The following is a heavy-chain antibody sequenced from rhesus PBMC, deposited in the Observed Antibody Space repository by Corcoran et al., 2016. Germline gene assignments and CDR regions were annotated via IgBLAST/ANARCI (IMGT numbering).Heavy chain of an antibody. D-gene: IGHD3S6*01. CDR3: VKHPTATATFDY. J-gene: IGHJ4*01. V-gene: IGHV4-80*01. CDR2: INGNSGYT. Sequence: QVKLQESGPGLMKPSEPLPLTCAVSVAPIRISWWSWIRQSPGRGLEGVGQINGNSGYTDYNPSLGGRVTLSKDASKSRFSLELNSLTAADTALYWCVKHPTATATFDYWGQGIQVTVSS. CDR1: VAPIRISW.